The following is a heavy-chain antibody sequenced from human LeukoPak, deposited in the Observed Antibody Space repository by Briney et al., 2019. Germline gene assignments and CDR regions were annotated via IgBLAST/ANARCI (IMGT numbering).Heavy chain of an antibody. V-gene: IGHV1-24*01. J-gene: IGHJ4*02. CDR2: FDPEDGET. CDR1: GYTLTELS. Sequence: ASVKVSCKVSGYTLTELSMHWVRQAPGKGGEWMGGFDPEDGETIYAQKFQGRVTMTEDTSTDTAYMELSSLRSEDTAVYYCATKNDYGYYFDYWGQGTLVTVSS. D-gene: IGHD3-16*01. CDR3: ATKNDYGYYFDY.